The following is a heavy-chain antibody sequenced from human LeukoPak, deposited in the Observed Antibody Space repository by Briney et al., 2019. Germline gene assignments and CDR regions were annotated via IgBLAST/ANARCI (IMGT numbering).Heavy chain of an antibody. CDR1: GFTFSSYG. CDR3: AKDDYYGSGSYYNNYYYGMDV. V-gene: IGHV3-30*18. J-gene: IGHJ6*02. Sequence: PGMSLRLSCAASGFTFSSYGMHWVRQAPGKGLEWVAIISYDGSNKYYADSVKGRFTISRDNSKNTLYLQMNSLRAEDTAVYYCAKDDYYGSGSYYNNYYYGMDVWGQGTTVTVSS. D-gene: IGHD3-10*01. CDR2: ISYDGSNK.